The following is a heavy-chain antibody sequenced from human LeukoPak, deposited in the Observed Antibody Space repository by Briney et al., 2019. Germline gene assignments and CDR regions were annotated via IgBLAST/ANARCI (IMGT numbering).Heavy chain of an antibody. D-gene: IGHD3-22*01. CDR1: GFTFSSYW. Sequence: GGTLRFSCAASGFTFSSYWMSWVRQAPGKGLEWLANIKQDGSEKYYVDSVKGRFTISRDNAKNSLYLQMNSLRAEDTAVYYCARLNSGYIDYWGQGTLVTVSS. CDR2: IKQDGSEK. V-gene: IGHV3-7*01. J-gene: IGHJ4*02. CDR3: ARLNSGYIDY.